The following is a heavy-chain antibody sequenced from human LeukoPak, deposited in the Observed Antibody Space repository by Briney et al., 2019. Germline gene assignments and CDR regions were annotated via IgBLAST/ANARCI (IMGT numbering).Heavy chain of an antibody. J-gene: IGHJ4*02. CDR3: ARADYVWGSCGY. D-gene: IGHD3-16*01. CDR1: GGSISSYY. CDR2: IYYSRST. Sequence: SETLSLTCTVSGGSISSYYWSWIRQPPGKGLEWIGYIYYSRSTNYNPSLKSRVTISVDTSKNQFSLKLSSVTAADTAVYYCARADYVWGSCGYWGQGTLVTVSS. V-gene: IGHV4-59*01.